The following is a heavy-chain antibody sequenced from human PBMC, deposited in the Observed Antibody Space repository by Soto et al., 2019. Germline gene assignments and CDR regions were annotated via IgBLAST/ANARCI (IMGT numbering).Heavy chain of an antibody. J-gene: IGHJ3*02. CDR3: ARRGDGFKYDS. CDR1: GYTFTDYY. CDR2: ISPKSGDS. D-gene: IGHD5-12*01. V-gene: IGHV1-2*02. Sequence: QVQLVQSVAEVRKPGASVKVSCKASGYTFTDYYMHWVRQAPGQGLEWMGWISPKSGDSNYAQKFQGRVTITRDTSISTAYMELDSLRSDDTAVYYCARRGDGFKYDSWGQGTMVTVSS.